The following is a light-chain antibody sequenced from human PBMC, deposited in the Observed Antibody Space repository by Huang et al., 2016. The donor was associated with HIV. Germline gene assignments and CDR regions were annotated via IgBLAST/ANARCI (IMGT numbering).Light chain of an antibody. CDR2: WAS. J-gene: IGKJ4*01. V-gene: IGKV4-1*01. Sequence: DIEMTQSPDSLAVSLGERATIKCKSSQNVLYRSRNKNYLAGYQQKPGQTPKLLLYWASIRESGTPDRFSGSGSGTDFTLTSSSVQAEDVAVYYCQQYFSSPPTFGGGTRVEI. CDR3: QQYFSSPPT. CDR1: QNVLYRSRNKNY.